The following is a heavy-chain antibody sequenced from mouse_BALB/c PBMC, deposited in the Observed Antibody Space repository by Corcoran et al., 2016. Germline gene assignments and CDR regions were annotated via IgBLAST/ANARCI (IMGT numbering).Heavy chain of an antibody. CDR1: GFNIKDTY. V-gene: IGHV14-3*02. J-gene: IGHJ2*01. D-gene: IGHD2-10*02. CDR2: IEPANGNT. CDR3: ARKYGKGIYFDY. Sequence: EVQLQQSGAELVKPGASVKLSCTASGFNIKDTYMHWVKQRPEQGLEWIGRIEPANGNTKYDPKFQGKATITADTSSNTAYLQLSSLTSEDTAVYYCARKYGKGIYFDYWGQGTTLTVSS.